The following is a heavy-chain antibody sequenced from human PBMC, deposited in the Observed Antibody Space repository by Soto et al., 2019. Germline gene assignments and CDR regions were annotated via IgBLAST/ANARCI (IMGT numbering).Heavy chain of an antibody. CDR2: INSGGSTI. J-gene: IGHJ4*02. V-gene: IGHV3-48*03. CDR1: GFSFDYYE. D-gene: IGHD6-13*01. Sequence: EVQLVESGGGLVQPGGSLRLSCVASGFSFDYYEMNWVRQAPGKGLEWVAYINSGGSTIHYADSVRARFTVSRDNAKNSLHLQMNSLRLEDTALYYCARDRAAGGYWGQGTRVTVSS. CDR3: ARDRAAGGY.